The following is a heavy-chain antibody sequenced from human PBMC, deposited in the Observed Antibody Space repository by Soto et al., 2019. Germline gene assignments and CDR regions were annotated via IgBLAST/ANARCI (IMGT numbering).Heavy chain of an antibody. CDR2: VSHDGNNK. V-gene: IGHV3-30-3*01. Sequence: PGGSLRLSCAASEFSFSTYAMHWVRQAPGKGLEWVAVVSHDGNNKYYADSVKGRLTISRDNSKNMLYLLMNRLRPEGTALYYWAGAATVTANYYYHVGRDGWGPGTTVPVSS. CDR3: AGAATVTANYYYHVGRDG. D-gene: IGHD2-21*02. J-gene: IGHJ6*02. CDR1: EFSFSTYA.